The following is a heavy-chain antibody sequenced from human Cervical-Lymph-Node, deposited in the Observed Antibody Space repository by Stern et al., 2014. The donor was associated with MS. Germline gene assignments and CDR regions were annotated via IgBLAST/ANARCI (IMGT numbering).Heavy chain of an antibody. CDR1: GFTFSNYG. J-gene: IGHJ4*02. Sequence: VQLEESGGGVVQPGRSLRLSCAASGFTFSNYGMHWVRQAPGKGTERLAVIWYDGNKKYYADSVKGRFTISRDNSKNTLFLQMSSLTAEDTALYYCARGNWNYEGMGYWGQGTLVTVSS. D-gene: IGHD1-7*01. CDR3: ARGNWNYEGMGY. CDR2: IWYDGNKK. V-gene: IGHV3-33*01.